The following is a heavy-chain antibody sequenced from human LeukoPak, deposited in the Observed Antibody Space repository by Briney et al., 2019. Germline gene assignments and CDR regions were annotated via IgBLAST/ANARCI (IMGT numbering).Heavy chain of an antibody. CDR1: GFTFSSYG. Sequence: QSGGSLRLSCAASGFTFSSYGMSWVRQAPGKGLVWVAFIRYDGSDKYYGDSVKGQFTISRDNSKNTLYLQMNSLRAEDTAVYYCAKADSGTYYGLGDYFDYWGQGTLVTVSS. J-gene: IGHJ4*02. D-gene: IGHD1-26*01. CDR3: AKADSGTYYGLGDYFDY. V-gene: IGHV3-30*02. CDR2: IRYDGSDK.